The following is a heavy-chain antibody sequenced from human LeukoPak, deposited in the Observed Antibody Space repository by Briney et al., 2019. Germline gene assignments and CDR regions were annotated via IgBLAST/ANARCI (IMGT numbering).Heavy chain of an antibody. CDR1: GYTFTSYD. Sequence: GASVKVSCKASGYTFTSYDINWVRQATGQGLEWMGWMNPNSGNTGYAQKLQGRVTMTRNTSISTAYMELSSLRSEDTAVYYCARGNYDFWSGYSPFDYWGQGTLVTVSS. V-gene: IGHV1-8*01. D-gene: IGHD3-3*01. CDR2: MNPNSGNT. J-gene: IGHJ4*02. CDR3: ARGNYDFWSGYSPFDY.